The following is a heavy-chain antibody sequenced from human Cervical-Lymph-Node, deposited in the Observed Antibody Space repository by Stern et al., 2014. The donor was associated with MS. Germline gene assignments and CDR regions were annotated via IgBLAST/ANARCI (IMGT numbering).Heavy chain of an antibody. CDR2: ISYSGNT. CDR3: ARVTEFLRFFYPDY. J-gene: IGHJ4*02. D-gene: IGHD3-3*01. Sequence: QLQLQESGPGLVKPSPTLSLTCTVSGGSVSSGSRYWSWIRPHPGKGLEWIGYISYSGNTYYSPSLQSRLTISMDTSENQFSLKLRSVTAADTAIYYCARVTEFLRFFYPDYWGQGTLVTVSS. CDR1: GGSVSSGSRY. V-gene: IGHV4-31*03.